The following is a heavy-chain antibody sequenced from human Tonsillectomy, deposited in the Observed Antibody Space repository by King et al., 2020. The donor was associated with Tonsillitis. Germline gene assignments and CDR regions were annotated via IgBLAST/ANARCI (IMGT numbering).Heavy chain of an antibody. Sequence: QLPLQESGPGLVKPSQTLSLTCTVSGGSISSGGYYWSWIRQHPGKGLEWIGYIYHSGRTNYKPSLKRRVSISIDTSKNQFSLKLNSVTAADTAVYYCARPYYYESFGYSSEWYFDLWGRGTLVTVSS. CDR1: GGSISSGGYY. CDR2: IYHSGRT. CDR3: ARPYYYESFGYSSEWYFDL. J-gene: IGHJ2*01. D-gene: IGHD3-22*01. V-gene: IGHV4-31*03.